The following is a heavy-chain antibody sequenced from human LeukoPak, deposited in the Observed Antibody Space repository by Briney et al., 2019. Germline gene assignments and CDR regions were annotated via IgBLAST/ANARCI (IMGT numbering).Heavy chain of an antibody. CDR1: GFTFDDYG. D-gene: IGHD4-17*01. Sequence: GGSLRLSCAASGFTFDDYGMSWVRQVPGKGLEWVSGINWNGGSTGNADSVKGRFTISRDNAKNSLYLQMNSLRAEDTAVYYCATSMTTVTTSGYWGQGTLVTVSS. CDR3: ATSMTTVTTSGY. CDR2: INWNGGST. V-gene: IGHV3-20*04. J-gene: IGHJ4*02.